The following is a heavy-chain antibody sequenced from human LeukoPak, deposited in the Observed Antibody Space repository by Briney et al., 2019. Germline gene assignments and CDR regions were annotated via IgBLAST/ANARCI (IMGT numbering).Heavy chain of an antibody. D-gene: IGHD3-10*01. J-gene: IGHJ4*02. CDR1: GGSISSSNW. CDR2: IYHSGST. CDR3: ASLADYYGSGSYYRNDY. V-gene: IGHV4-4*02. Sequence: PSETLSLTCAVSGGSISSSNWWSWVRQPPGKGLEWIGEIYHSGSTNYNPSLKRRVTISVDKSKNQFSLKLSSVTAADTAVYYCASLADYYGSGSYYRNDYWGQGTLVTVSS.